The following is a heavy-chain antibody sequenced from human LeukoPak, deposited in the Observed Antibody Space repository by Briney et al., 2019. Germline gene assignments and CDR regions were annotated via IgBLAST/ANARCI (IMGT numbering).Heavy chain of an antibody. CDR1: GFTFSSYA. V-gene: IGHV3-23*01. CDR2: ISGSGGST. J-gene: IGHJ4*02. Sequence: PGGSLRLSCAASGFTFSSYAMSWLRQARGKGLEWGSAISGSGGSTYYADSVKGRFTISRDNSKNTLYLQMNSLRAEDTAVYYCAKDLVPYYYDSSGGNPWYSFDYWGQGTLVTVSS. CDR3: AKDLVPYYYDSSGGNPWYSFDY. D-gene: IGHD3-22*01.